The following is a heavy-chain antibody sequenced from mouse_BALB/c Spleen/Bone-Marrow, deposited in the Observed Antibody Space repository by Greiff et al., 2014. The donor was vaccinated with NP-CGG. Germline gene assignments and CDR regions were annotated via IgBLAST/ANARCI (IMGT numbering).Heavy chain of an antibody. V-gene: IGHV2-9*02. CDR1: GFSLTSYG. CDR2: IWAGGST. CDR3: ARVFTTATWGFAY. Sequence: VKLMESGPGLVAPSQSLSITCTVSGFSLTSYGVHWVRQPPGRGLEWLGAIWAGGSTNYNSALMSRLSITKDNSKNQVFLEMDNLQTDDTAMYYCARVFTTATWGFAYWGQGTLVTVSA. J-gene: IGHJ3*01. D-gene: IGHD1-2*01.